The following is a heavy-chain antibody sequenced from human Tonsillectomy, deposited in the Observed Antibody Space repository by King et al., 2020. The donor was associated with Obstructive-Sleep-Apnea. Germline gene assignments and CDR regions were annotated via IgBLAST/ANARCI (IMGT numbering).Heavy chain of an antibody. Sequence: VQLVESGGGLVKPGGSLRLSCAASGFTFSDYYMSWIRQAPGKGLEWVSYISSSGSTIYYADSVKGRFTISRDNAKNSLYLQMNSLRAEDTAVYYCARDSNSYYYDSSGLSPYWYFDLWGRGTLVTVSS. D-gene: IGHD3-22*01. CDR1: GFTFSDYY. V-gene: IGHV3-11*01. CDR3: ARDSNSYYYDSSGLSPYWYFDL. CDR2: ISSSGSTI. J-gene: IGHJ2*01.